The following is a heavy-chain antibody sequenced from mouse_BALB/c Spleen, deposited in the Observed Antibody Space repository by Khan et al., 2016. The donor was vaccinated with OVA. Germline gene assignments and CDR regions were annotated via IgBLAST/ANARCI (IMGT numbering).Heavy chain of an antibody. V-gene: IGHV1-20*02. CDR1: GYSFTGYF. CDR2: INPHFGET. Sequence: VQLQQSGPELVKPGASVKMSCKASGYSFTGYFMHWVMQSHGKSLEWIGRINPHFGETFYNQKFKDKATLTVDESSSTAHMELRSLASEDSAVYFCARIYGSDFDYWGQGTTLTVSS. CDR3: ARIYGSDFDY. D-gene: IGHD1-1*01. J-gene: IGHJ2*01.